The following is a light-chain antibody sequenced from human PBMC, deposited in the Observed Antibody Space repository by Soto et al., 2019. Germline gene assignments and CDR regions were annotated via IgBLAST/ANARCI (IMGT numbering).Light chain of an antibody. CDR3: HSYDSGLGV. CDR1: SSNIGAGYD. Sequence: QSVLAQPPSVSEAPGQRVTISCTGISSNIGAGYDVHWYQQLPGTAPKLLIYAHTNRHSGVPDRFSGSKSGTSASLAITGLLTEDEADYYCHSYDSGLGVFGGGTKLTVL. CDR2: AHT. V-gene: IGLV1-40*01. J-gene: IGLJ2*01.